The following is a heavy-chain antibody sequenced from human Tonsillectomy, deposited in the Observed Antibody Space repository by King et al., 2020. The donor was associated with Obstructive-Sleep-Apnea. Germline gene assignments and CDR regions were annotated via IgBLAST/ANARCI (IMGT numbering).Heavy chain of an antibody. CDR2: IRQDESQK. D-gene: IGHD3-22*01. CDR3: ARDRSYETTGYYYDVFDM. V-gene: IGHV3-7*03. J-gene: IGHJ3*02. Sequence: VQLVESGGGLVQPGGSLRLSCAASGFTFGSYWMTWVRQAPGRGLEWVANIRQDESQKYYVDSVKGRFTISRDNAKNSLYLQMNSLRADETAVYYCARDRSYETTGYYYDVFDMWGQGTMVTVSS. CDR1: GFTFGSYW.